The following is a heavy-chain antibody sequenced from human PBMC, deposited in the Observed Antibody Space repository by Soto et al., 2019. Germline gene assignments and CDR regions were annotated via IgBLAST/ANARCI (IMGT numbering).Heavy chain of an antibody. V-gene: IGHV1-69*06. CDR2: IIPIFGAT. CDR1: GGTFSSYA. J-gene: IGHJ5*01. Sequence: QVQLVQSGAEVKKPGSSVKVSCKASGGTFSSYAITWVRQAPGHGLDWMGEIIPIFGATNFAQKFQGRVTITADKSTTTADMELSSLTSEDTAVYYCARMGGSFLDSWGQGTLVTVSS. CDR3: ARMGGSFLDS. D-gene: IGHD1-26*01.